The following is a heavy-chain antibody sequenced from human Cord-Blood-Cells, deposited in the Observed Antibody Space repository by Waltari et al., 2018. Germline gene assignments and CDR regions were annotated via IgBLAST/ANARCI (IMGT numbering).Heavy chain of an antibody. CDR2: ISSSSSYI. CDR1: GFTFRSYS. J-gene: IGHJ2*01. V-gene: IGHV3-21*01. D-gene: IGHD2-15*01. CDR3: ARDKGGLRYFDL. Sequence: EVQLVESGGGLVKPGGSLRLSCAASGFTFRSYSMNWVRQAPGKGLEWVSSISSSSSYIYYADSVKGRFTISRDNAKNSLYLQMNSLRAEDTAVYYCARDKGGLRYFDLWGRGTLVTVSS.